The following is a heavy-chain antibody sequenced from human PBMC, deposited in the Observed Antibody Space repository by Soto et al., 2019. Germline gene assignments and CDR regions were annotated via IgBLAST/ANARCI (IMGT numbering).Heavy chain of an antibody. V-gene: IGHV3-23*01. D-gene: IGHD3-10*01. CDR2: ISGSGGTT. J-gene: IGHJ4*02. Sequence: EVQLLESGGGLVQPGGSLRLSCGGSGFTFNSYAMTWVRQAPGKGLEWVSAISGSGGTTYYANSVKGRFTISRDQSKDTLYLQMNSLRAEDTAIYYCAKDRHYGSGIYSDRYLDYWGQGTMVTVSS. CDR1: GFTFNSYA. CDR3: AKDRHYGSGIYSDRYLDY.